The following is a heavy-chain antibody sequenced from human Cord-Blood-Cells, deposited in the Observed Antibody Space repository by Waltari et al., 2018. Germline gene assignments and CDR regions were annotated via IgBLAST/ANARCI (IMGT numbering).Heavy chain of an antibody. CDR1: GFTVSSNY. J-gene: IGHJ4*02. Sequence: EVQLVESGGGLVQPGGSLRLSCAASGFTVSSNYMSWVRQAPGKGLEWVSVIYSVGSTYYADSVKGRFTISRDNSKNTLYLQMNSLRAEDTAVYYCARARGYCSSTSCYPFDYWGQGTLVTVSS. D-gene: IGHD2-2*01. CDR2: IYSVGST. CDR3: ARARGYCSSTSCYPFDY. V-gene: IGHV3-66*01.